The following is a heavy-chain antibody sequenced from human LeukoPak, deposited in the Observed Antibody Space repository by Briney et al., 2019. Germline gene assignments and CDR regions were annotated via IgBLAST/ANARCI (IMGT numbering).Heavy chain of an antibody. J-gene: IGHJ4*02. D-gene: IGHD3-22*01. V-gene: IGHV4-4*07. CDR2: IYTSGST. CDR3: ARAPTFSYDSSGYFLDY. Sequence: SETLSLTCTVSGGSISSYYWSWIRQPAGKGLEWIGRIYTSGSTNYNPSLKSRVTMSVDTSKNQFSLKLNSVTAADTAVYYCARAPTFSYDSSGYFLDYWGQGTLVTVSS. CDR1: GGSISSYY.